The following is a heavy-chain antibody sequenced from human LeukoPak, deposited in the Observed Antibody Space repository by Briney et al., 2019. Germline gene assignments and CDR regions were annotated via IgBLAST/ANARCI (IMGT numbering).Heavy chain of an antibody. D-gene: IGHD3-10*02. J-gene: IGHJ6*04. Sequence: GGSLRLSCAASGFTFSSYAMSWVRQAPGKGLEWVSAISGSSSYIYYADSVKGRFTISRGNAKNSLYLQMNSLRAEDTAVYYCAELGITMIGGVWGKGTTVTISS. CDR3: AELGITMIGGV. CDR2: ISGSSSYI. V-gene: IGHV3-21*01. CDR1: GFTFSSYA.